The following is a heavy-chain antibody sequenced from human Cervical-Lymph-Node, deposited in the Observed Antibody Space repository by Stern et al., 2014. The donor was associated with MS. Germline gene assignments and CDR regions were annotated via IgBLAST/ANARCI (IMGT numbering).Heavy chain of an antibody. V-gene: IGHV1-2*06. CDR1: GYTFSTFY. CDR3: ARIYCSGDECYHSFDT. J-gene: IGHJ4*02. CDR2: IVPGSGAT. D-gene: IGHD3-16*02. Sequence: QVQLVESGAEVKKPGASVKVSCKASGYTFSTFYLHWLRQAPGQGLHWIGRIVPGSGATNSSKPFQGRLTMTRNRSITTANLKLSGLRSDDTAVYYCARIYCSGDECYHSFDTWGQGTLVTVSS.